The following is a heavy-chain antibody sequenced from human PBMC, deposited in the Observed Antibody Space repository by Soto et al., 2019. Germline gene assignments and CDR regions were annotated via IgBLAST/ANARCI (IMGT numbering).Heavy chain of an antibody. D-gene: IGHD3-9*01. CDR3: ARSPRFGYYDILTDAFDI. J-gene: IGHJ3*02. CDR2: IYYSGST. Sequence: QVQLQESGPGLVKPSETLSLTCTVSGGSISSYYWSWIRQPPGKGLEWIGYIYYSGSTNYNPSLKSRVTISVDTSKNQFSLKLSSVTAADTAVYYSARSPRFGYYDILTDAFDIWGQGTMVTVSS. CDR1: GGSISSYY. V-gene: IGHV4-59*01.